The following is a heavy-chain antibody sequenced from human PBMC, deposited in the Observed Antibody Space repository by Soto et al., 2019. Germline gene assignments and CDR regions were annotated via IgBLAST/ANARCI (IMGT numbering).Heavy chain of an antibody. V-gene: IGHV3-23*01. CDR2: ISAGGGST. D-gene: IGHD1-20*01. Sequence: GGSLRLSCAASGFTFSSFAMSWLRQAPGKGLEWVSTISAGGGSTYYADSVKGRFTISRDNSKNTLYLQMNSLTAEDTAVYYCAERLTGTPSWYYFDSWGPATLVTVSS. CDR3: AERLTGTPSWYYFDS. CDR1: GFTFSSFA. J-gene: IGHJ4*02.